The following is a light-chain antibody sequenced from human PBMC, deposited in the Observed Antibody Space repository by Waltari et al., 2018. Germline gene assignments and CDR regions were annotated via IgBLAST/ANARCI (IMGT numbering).Light chain of an antibody. J-gene: IGKJ3*01. CDR1: HTISFYSTNKNY. CDR2: WAS. V-gene: IGKV4-1*01. Sequence: DVVMTQSPHSLAVSLGERATIHCNSSHTISFYSTNKNYLTWYQQKPGQPPKLLIYWASTREAVVPDRFSGSGSGTDFTLTISSLQAEDVATYYCQQYQSTPFTFGPGTKVDIK. CDR3: QQYQSTPFT.